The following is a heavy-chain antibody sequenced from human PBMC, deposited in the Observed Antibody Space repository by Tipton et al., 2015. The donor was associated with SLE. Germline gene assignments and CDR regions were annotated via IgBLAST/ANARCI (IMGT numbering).Heavy chain of an antibody. CDR2: IRYDGSNK. CDR3: AKWNSNDYYGMEA. CDR1: GFTFSSYG. D-gene: IGHD4-11*01. V-gene: IGHV3-30*02. Sequence: SLRLSCAASGFTFSSYGMHWVRQAPGKGLEWVAFIRYDGSNKYYADSVKGRFTISRDNSKNTLYLQMNSRRAEDAAVYYCAKWNSNDYYGMEAWGRGTAVIVSS. J-gene: IGHJ6*02.